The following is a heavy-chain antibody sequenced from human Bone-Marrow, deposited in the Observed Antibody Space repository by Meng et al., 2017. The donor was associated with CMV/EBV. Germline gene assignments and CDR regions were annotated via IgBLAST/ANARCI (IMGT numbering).Heavy chain of an antibody. V-gene: IGHV3-9*01. J-gene: IGHJ6*02. Sequence: SLKISCAASGFNFDDYAMHWVRQAPGKGLEWVSGISWNSGSIGYADSVKGRFTISRDNVKNSLYLQMNSLRAEDTALYYCAKGLTGYCYYGMDVWGQGTTVTVSS. CDR3: AKGLTGYCYYGMDV. CDR2: ISWNSGSI. CDR1: GFNFDDYA. D-gene: IGHD4/OR15-4a*01.